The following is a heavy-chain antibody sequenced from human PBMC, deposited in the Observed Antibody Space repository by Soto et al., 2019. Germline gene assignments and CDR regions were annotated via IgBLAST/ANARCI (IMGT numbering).Heavy chain of an antibody. CDR2: IYPADSDV. Sequence: ESLKISCEGSGYTFSTYWIGWVRQMPRKGLEWLGLIYPADSDVRYSPSFQGHVTMSADESISTAYLQWASLKASDAAIYYCARGRRTEHNWNFLDDFNVWGQGTTLPV. CDR3: ARGRRTEHNWNFLDDFNV. CDR1: GYTFSTYW. V-gene: IGHV5-51*01. J-gene: IGHJ3*01. D-gene: IGHD1-7*01.